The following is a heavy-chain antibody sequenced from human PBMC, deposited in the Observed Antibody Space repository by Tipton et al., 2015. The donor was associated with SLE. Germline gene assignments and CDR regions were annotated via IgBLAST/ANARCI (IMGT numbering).Heavy chain of an antibody. CDR2: INPDSGGT. Sequence: QLVQSGAEVKRPGASVKVSCKASGYTFAGYYLHWVRQAPGQGLEWMGRINPDSGGTQYAQEIQGRVTMTRDTSISTAYMELSRVRADDTAVYYCAKSPLLHAFDIWGQGTKVTVSS. CDR3: AKSPLLHAFDI. V-gene: IGHV1-2*06. CDR1: GYTFAGYY. J-gene: IGHJ3*02.